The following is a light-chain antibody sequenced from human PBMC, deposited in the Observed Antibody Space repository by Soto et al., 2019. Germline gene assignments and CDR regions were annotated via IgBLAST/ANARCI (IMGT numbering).Light chain of an antibody. V-gene: IGKV1-5*03. J-gene: IGKJ2*01. CDR3: QQYNSHSET. CDR1: QSISSW. CDR2: KAS. Sequence: DLQMTQSPSTLSASVGDRVTITCRASQSISSWLAWYQQKPGKAPKLLIYKASNLQSGVPSRFSGSGSGTEFTLTISSLQPDDFATYYCQQYNSHSETFGQGTKLEIK.